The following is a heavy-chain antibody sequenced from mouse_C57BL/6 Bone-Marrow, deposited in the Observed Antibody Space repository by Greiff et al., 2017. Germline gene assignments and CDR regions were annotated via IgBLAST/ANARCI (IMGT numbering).Heavy chain of an antibody. CDR1: GYAFSSSW. J-gene: IGHJ3*01. D-gene: IGHD1-1*01. Sequence: QVQLQQSGPELVKPGASVKISCKASGYAFSSSWMNWVKQRPGKGLEWIGRIYPGDGDTNYNGKFKGKATLTADKSSSTAYMQLSSLTSEDSAVYFCASAGIYYYGSSSWFAYWGQGTLVTVSA. V-gene: IGHV1-82*01. CDR2: IYPGDGDT. CDR3: ASAGIYYYGSSSWFAY.